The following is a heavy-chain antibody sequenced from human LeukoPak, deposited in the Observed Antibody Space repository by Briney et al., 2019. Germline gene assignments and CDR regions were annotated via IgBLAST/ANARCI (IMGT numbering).Heavy chain of an antibody. Sequence: GGSLRLSCAASGFTFSDYNMHWVRQAPGKGLEWVAVISYDGSNKYYADSVKGRFTISRDNSKNTLYLQMNSLTAEDTAVYYCAKVRWDNSGWYYLDNWGQGTLVTVSS. CDR3: AKVRWDNSGWYYLDN. D-gene: IGHD6-19*01. CDR1: GFTFSDYN. CDR2: ISYDGSNK. J-gene: IGHJ4*02. V-gene: IGHV3-30*18.